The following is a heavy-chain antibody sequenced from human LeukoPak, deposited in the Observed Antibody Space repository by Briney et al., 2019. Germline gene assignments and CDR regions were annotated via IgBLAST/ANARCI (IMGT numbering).Heavy chain of an antibody. CDR2: INPNSGGT. D-gene: IGHD3-9*01. CDR3: ATSPLVAGAFDI. J-gene: IGHJ3*02. V-gene: IGHV1-2*02. CDR1: GYTFTGYY. Sequence: ASVKVSCKASGYTFTGYYMHWARQAPGQGLEWMGWINPNSGGTNYAQKFQGRVTMTRDTSISTAYMELSRLRSDDTAVYYCATSPLVAGAFDIWGQGTMVTVSS.